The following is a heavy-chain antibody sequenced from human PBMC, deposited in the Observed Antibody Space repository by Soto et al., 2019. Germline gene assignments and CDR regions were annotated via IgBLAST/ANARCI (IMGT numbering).Heavy chain of an antibody. D-gene: IGHD4-17*01. CDR1: GGSISSGGYY. CDR2: IYYSGST. Sequence: SQTLSLTCTVSGGSISSGGYYWSWIRQHPGKGLEWIGYIYYSGSTYYNPSLKSRVTISVDTSKNQFSLKLSSVTAADKAVYYCARERSSGDYFDYWGQGTLVTVSS. V-gene: IGHV4-31*03. CDR3: ARERSSGDYFDY. J-gene: IGHJ4*02.